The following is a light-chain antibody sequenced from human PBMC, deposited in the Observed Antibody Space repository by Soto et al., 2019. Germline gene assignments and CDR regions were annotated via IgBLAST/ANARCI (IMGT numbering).Light chain of an antibody. Sequence: QSALTQPASVSGSPGQSITISCTGTSSDIGAYNYVSWYQQHPGKAPKLMIYEVSNRPSGVSNRFSGSKSGNTASLTISGLQAEDEADYHCSSFTSSGAQVFGGGTKLTVL. CDR1: SSDIGAYNY. CDR3: SSFTSSGAQV. J-gene: IGLJ2*01. V-gene: IGLV2-14*01. CDR2: EVS.